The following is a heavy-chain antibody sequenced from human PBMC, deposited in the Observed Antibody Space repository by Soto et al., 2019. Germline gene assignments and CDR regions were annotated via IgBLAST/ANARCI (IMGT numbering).Heavy chain of an antibody. CDR3: AILSYDFWSCYVGAFDI. CDR1: GYSFTSYW. CDR2: IYPGDSDT. D-gene: IGHD3-3*01. V-gene: IGHV5-51*01. Sequence: GESLKISCKGSGYSFTSYWIGWVRQMPGKGLEWMGIIYPGDSDTRYSPSFQGQVTISADKSISTAYLQWSSLKASDTAMYYCAILSYDFWSCYVGAFDIWGQGTMVTVSS. J-gene: IGHJ3*02.